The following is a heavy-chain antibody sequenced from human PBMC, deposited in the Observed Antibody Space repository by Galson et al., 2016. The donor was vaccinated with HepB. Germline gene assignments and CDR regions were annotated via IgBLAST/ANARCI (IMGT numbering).Heavy chain of an antibody. CDR1: GFTLINYG. Sequence: SLRLSCAASGFTLINYGMHWVRRAPGKGLEWVAFISHDGSIQYYLESVKGRFTISRDNSRNTLYVQMNSLRIEDTAIYYCVKASGRRYSSSSPFEYWGRGTLVTVSS. J-gene: IGHJ4*02. D-gene: IGHD6-6*01. CDR3: VKASGRRYSSSSPFEY. CDR2: ISHDGSIQ. V-gene: IGHV3-30*18.